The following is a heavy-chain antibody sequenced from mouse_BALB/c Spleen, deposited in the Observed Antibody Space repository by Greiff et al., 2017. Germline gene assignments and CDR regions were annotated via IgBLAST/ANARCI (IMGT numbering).Heavy chain of an antibody. J-gene: IGHJ4*01. CDR1: GFTFSSYT. CDR3: ARLRFRSYDEGAMDY. Sequence: EVMLVESGGGLVQPGGSLKLSCAASGFTFSSYTMSWVRQTPVKRLEWVAYISNGGGSTYYPDTVKGRFTISRDNAKNTLYLQMSSLKSEDTAMYYCARLRFRSYDEGAMDYWGQGTSGTVSS. V-gene: IGHV5-12-2*01. CDR2: ISNGGGST. D-gene: IGHD2-12*01.